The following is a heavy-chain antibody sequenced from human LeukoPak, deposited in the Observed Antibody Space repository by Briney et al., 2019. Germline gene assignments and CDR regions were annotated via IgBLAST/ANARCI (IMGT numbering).Heavy chain of an antibody. V-gene: IGHV3-30-3*01. D-gene: IGHD3-10*01. CDR2: ISYDGSNK. CDR3: ARVGVRGDYFDY. CDR1: GFTFSSYW. J-gene: IGHJ4*02. Sequence: GALRLSCAVSGFTFSSYWMHWVRQAPGKGLEWVAVISYDGSNKYYADSVKGRFTISRDNSKNTLYLQMNSLRAEDTAVYYCARVGVRGDYFDYWGQGTLVTVSS.